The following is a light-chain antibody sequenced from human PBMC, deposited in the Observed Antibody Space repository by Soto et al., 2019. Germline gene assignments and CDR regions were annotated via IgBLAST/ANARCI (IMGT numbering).Light chain of an antibody. V-gene: IGKV3-20*01. CDR3: QQYGSSPRNT. CDR2: GAS. CDR1: PSVSSSY. J-gene: IGKJ4*01. Sequence: EIVLTQSPGTLSLSPGERATLSCRASPSVSSSYLAWYQQKPGQAPRLLIYGASSRATGIPDRFSCSGSGTDFTLTISRLEPEEFAVYYCQQYGSSPRNTFSGGTKVEIK.